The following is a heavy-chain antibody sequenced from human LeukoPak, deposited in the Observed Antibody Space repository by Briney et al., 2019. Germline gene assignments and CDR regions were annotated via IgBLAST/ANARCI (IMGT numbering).Heavy chain of an antibody. Sequence: KPSETLSLTCTVSGGSISSYYWSWIRQPPGKGLEWIGYIYYSGSTNYSPSLKSRVTISVDTSKNQFSLKLSSVTAADTAVYYCARMIAVAGTPYWYFDLWGRGTLVTVSS. CDR3: ARMIAVAGTPYWYFDL. CDR2: IYYSGST. D-gene: IGHD6-19*01. J-gene: IGHJ2*01. V-gene: IGHV4-59*01. CDR1: GGSISSYY.